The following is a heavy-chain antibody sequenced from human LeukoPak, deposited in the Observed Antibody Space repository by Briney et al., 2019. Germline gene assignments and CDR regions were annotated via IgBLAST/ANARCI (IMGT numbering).Heavy chain of an antibody. J-gene: IGHJ4*02. CDR1: GDSISRSSYY. CDR2: IFYSGST. Sequence: PSETLSLTCTVSGDSISRSSYYWGWIRQPPGKGLEWIGSIFYSGSTYYNPSLKSRVSISVDTSKNQFSLKLTSVTAADTAVYYCARGAPRYSSKSATFDYWGQGTLVTVSS. V-gene: IGHV4-39*01. CDR3: ARGAPRYSSKSATFDY. D-gene: IGHD6-19*01.